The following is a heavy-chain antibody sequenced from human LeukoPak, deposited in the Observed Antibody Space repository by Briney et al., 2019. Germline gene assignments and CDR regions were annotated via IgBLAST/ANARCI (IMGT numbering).Heavy chain of an antibody. V-gene: IGHV1-69*13. J-gene: IGHJ4*02. CDR2: IIPIFGTA. D-gene: IGHD3-9*01. Sequence: GASVKVSCKASGGTVSSYAISWVRQAPGQGLEWMGGIIPIFGTANYAQKFQGRVTITADESTSTAYMELSSLRSEDTAVYYCATDRRGILTGYYRHYFDYWAREPWSPSPQ. CDR1: GGTVSSYA. CDR3: ATDRRGILTGYYRHYFDY.